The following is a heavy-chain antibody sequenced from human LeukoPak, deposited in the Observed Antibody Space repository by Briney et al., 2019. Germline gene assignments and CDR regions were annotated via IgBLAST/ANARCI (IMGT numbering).Heavy chain of an antibody. D-gene: IGHD6-13*01. CDR2: ISSNGGST. Sequence: GGSLRLSCAASGFTFSSYAMHWVRQAPGKGLGYVSAISSNGGSTYYANSVKGRFTISRDNSKNTLYLQMGSLRAEDMAVYYCARVGSSSWRTFDYWGQGTLVTVSS. J-gene: IGHJ4*02. CDR1: GFTFSSYA. V-gene: IGHV3-64*01. CDR3: ARVGSSSWRTFDY.